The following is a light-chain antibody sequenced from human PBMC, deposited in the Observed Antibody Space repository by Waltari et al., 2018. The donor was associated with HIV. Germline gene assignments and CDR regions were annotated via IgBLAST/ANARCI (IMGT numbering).Light chain of an antibody. J-gene: IGKJ1*01. CDR3: HQYADSPET. Sequence: EIVLTQSPGTLSLSPGETVTLSCRASQIVSSAYLAWYQQKPGQSPRLLIYGASTRATGVPDRFRGSGFGTDFTLTLSRLEPEGFAGDYWHQYADSPETFGQGARGEIK. CDR1: QIVSSAY. CDR2: GAS. V-gene: IGKV3-20*01.